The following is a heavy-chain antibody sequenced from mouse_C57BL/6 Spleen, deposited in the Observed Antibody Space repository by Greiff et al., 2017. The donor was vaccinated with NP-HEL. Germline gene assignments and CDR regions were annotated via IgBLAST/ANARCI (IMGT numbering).Heavy chain of an antibody. CDR3: ARLGITKVVASFDY. CDR1: GYTFTSYG. V-gene: IGHV1-81*01. CDR2: IYPRSGNT. Sequence: VQLQQSGAELARPGASVKLSCKASGYTFTSYGISWVKQRTGQGLEWIGEIYPRSGNTYYNEKFKGKATLTADKSSSTAYMELRSLTSEDSAVYFCARLGITKVVASFDYWGQGTTLTVSS. J-gene: IGHJ2*01. D-gene: IGHD1-1*01.